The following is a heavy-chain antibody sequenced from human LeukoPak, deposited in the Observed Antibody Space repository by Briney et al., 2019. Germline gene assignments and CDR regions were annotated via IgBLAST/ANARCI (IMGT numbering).Heavy chain of an antibody. J-gene: IGHJ5*02. D-gene: IGHD2-21*01. CDR2: IYYSGST. Sequence: SETLSLTCTVSGGSISRGGYYWSWIRQFPGKDLEWIGYIYYSGSTYYTPSLKSRLAISVDTSKNHFSLKLSSVTGADTAVYHCARMVIATGGNWFDPWGQGTLVTVSS. CDR3: ARMVIATGGNWFDP. V-gene: IGHV4-31*03. CDR1: GGSISRGGYY.